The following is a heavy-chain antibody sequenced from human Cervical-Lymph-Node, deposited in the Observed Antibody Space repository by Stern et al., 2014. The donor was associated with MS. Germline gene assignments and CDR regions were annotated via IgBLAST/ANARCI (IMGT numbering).Heavy chain of an antibody. Sequence: VQLLESGGGVVQPGGSLRLSCAASGFTFRTYGMHWVRQAPGKGLEWVAVIWSDGTNSVYADSVKGRFTISRDNSKNTLYLQMEAMRTEDTAVYYCAREAPVEPAASDAFDIWGRGTMVAVSS. D-gene: IGHD2-2*01. CDR2: IWSDGTNS. V-gene: IGHV3-33*01. CDR3: AREAPVEPAASDAFDI. CDR1: GFTFRTYG. J-gene: IGHJ3*02.